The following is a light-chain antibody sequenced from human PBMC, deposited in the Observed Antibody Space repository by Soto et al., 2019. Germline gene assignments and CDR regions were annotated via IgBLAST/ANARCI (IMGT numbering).Light chain of an antibody. Sequence: DIQMTQSPPSLSASVGDRVTISCQASQGISNDLTWYQQKPGKAPKLLIYGASDMERGVPPRFSGGRSRTDFTLTISNLQPEDDATYYCQQYHSLPHITFGGGTKVEI. J-gene: IGKJ4*01. CDR3: QQYHSLPHIT. CDR2: GAS. CDR1: QGISND. V-gene: IGKV1-33*01.